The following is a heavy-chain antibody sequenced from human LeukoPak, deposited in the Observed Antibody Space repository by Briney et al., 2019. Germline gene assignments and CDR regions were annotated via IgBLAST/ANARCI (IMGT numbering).Heavy chain of an antibody. D-gene: IGHD4-17*01. V-gene: IGHV3-30*04. CDR1: GFTFSSYA. Sequence: GRSLRLSCAASGFTFSSYAMHWVRQAPGKGLEWVAVISYDGSNKYSADSVKGRFTISRDNSKNTLYLQMNSLRAEDTAVYYCARGLYGDYFDYWGQGTLVTVSS. CDR2: ISYDGSNK. J-gene: IGHJ4*02. CDR3: ARGLYGDYFDY.